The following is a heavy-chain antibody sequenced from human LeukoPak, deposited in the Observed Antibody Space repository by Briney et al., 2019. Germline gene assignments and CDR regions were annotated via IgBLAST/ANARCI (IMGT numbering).Heavy chain of an antibody. CDR3: ARGLCGGDCYDY. D-gene: IGHD2-21*01. Sequence: PGGSLRLSCAASGFTFSNYHINWIRQAPGKGLEWVSSISDTSSYIYYADSVKGRFTISRDNAKNSLYLQMNSLRAEDTAVYYCARGLCGGDCYDYWGQGTLVTVSS. V-gene: IGHV3-21*01. J-gene: IGHJ4*02. CDR1: GFTFSNYH. CDR2: ISDTSSYI.